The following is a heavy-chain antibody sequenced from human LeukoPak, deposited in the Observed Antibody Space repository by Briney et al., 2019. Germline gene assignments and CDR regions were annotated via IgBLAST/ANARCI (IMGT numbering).Heavy chain of an antibody. D-gene: IGHD1-26*01. CDR3: AREMGIVGA. J-gene: IGHJ4*02. Sequence: PGGSLRLSCAASGVTFGSYSMNWVRQAPGKGLEWVSYISSSSSTIYYADSVKGRFTISRDNAKNSLYLQMNSLRAEDTAVYYCAREMGIVGAWGQGTLVTVSS. CDR2: ISSSSSTI. V-gene: IGHV3-48*01. CDR1: GVTFGSYS.